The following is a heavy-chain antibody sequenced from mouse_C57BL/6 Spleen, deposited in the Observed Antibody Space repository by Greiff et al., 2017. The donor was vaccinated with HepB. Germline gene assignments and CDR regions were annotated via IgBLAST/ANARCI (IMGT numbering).Heavy chain of an antibody. CDR2: INYDGSST. J-gene: IGHJ3*01. V-gene: IGHV5-16*01. CDR1: GFTFSDYY. D-gene: IGHD1-1*01. CDR3: ARADYGSSPLAY. Sequence: DVMLVESEGGLVQPGSSMKLSCTASGFTFSDYYMAWVRQVPEKGLEWVANINYDGSSTYYLDSLKSRFIISRDNAKNILYLQMSSLKSEDTATYYCARADYGSSPLAYWGQGTLVTVSA.